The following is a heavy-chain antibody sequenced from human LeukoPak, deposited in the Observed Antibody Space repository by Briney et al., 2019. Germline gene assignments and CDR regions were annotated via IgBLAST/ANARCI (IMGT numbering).Heavy chain of an antibody. D-gene: IGHD2-8*01. Sequence: TSETLSLTCTVSGGSVSSGSYYWIWIRQPPGKGLEWIGYIYYSGSTYYNPSLKSRVTISVDTSKNQFSLKLSSVTAADTAVYYCARDGCTNGVCRFDYWGQGTLVTVSS. V-gene: IGHV4-31*03. CDR3: ARDGCTNGVCRFDY. CDR2: IYYSGST. CDR1: GGSVSSGSYY. J-gene: IGHJ4*02.